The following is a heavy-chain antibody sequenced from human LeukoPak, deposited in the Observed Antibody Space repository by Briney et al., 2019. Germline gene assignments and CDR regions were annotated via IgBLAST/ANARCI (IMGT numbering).Heavy chain of an antibody. CDR2: LYYSGST. Sequence: PSETLSLTCTVSGTPISTYYWSWIRQPPGKGLEWVGYLYYSGSTSYNPSLKSRVTISVDTSKNKFSLRLSSVTAADTAVYYCARAGSGYSFDYWGQGTLVTVSS. CDR1: GTPISTYY. J-gene: IGHJ4*02. D-gene: IGHD3-10*01. CDR3: ARAGSGYSFDY. V-gene: IGHV4-59*08.